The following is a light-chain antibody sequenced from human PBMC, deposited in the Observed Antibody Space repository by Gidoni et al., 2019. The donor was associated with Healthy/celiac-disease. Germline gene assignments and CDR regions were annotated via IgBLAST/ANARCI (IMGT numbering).Light chain of an antibody. V-gene: IGKV1-33*01. CDR1: QDISNY. J-gene: IGKJ2*01. CDR2: DAS. CDR3: QQYDKLPYT. Sequence: DIQLTPSPSSLSASVGDRVTITCQASQDISNYLNWYQQKPGKAPKLLIYDASNLETGVPSRFSGRGSGKDFTFTISSLQPEDIATYYCQQYDKLPYTFXQXTKLEIK.